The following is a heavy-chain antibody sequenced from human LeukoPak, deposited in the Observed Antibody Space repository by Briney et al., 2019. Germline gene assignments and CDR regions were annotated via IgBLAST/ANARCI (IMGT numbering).Heavy chain of an antibody. CDR3: ARGWYSSSWSHP. J-gene: IGHJ5*02. CDR1: GYTFTSYD. Sequence: ASVKVSCKASGYTFTSYDINWVRQATGQGLEWMGWMNPNSGNTGYAQKFQGRVTITRNTSISTAYMELSSLRSEDTAVYYCARGWYSSSWSHPWGQGTLVTVSS. D-gene: IGHD6-13*01. V-gene: IGHV1-8*03. CDR2: MNPNSGNT.